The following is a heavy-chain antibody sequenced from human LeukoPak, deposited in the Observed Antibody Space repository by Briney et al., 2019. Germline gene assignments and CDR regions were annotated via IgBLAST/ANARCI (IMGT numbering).Heavy chain of an antibody. V-gene: IGHV1-8*03. D-gene: IGHD6-19*01. J-gene: IGHJ4*02. CDR3: ARVHYRPQWLDLDY. CDR1: GYTFTSYD. Sequence: GASVKVSCKASGYTFTSYDINWVRQATGQGLEWMGWMNPNSGNTGYAQKFQGRVTITRNTSISTAYMELSSLRSEDTAVYYCARVHYRPQWLDLDYWGQGTLVTVSS. CDR2: MNPNSGNT.